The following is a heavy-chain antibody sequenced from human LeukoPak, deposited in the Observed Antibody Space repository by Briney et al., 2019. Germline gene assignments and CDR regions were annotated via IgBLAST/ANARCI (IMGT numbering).Heavy chain of an antibody. CDR2: IYISGNT. D-gene: IGHD6-6*01. V-gene: IGHV3-66*01. CDR3: ATHNRPFDY. J-gene: IGHJ4*02. Sequence: GGSLRLSCAASGFTVSNNYMSWVRQAPGKGLEWVSGIYISGNTSHADYVKGRFTISRNNSKNTLYLQMNSLRVEDTAVYYCATHNRPFDYCGQGTPVTVSS. CDR1: GFTVSNNY.